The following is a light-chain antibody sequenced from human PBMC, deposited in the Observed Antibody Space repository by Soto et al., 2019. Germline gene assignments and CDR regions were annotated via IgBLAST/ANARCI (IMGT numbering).Light chain of an antibody. CDR2: AAS. J-gene: IGKJ5*01. CDR1: ETVTGKY. V-gene: IGKV3D-20*02. Sequence: EIVLTQSPGTLSLSPGDRATLSCRASETVTGKYLAWYQQKAGQAPRLLIFAASNRATGIPDRFSGSGSGTDFTLTISRLEPEDFAVYFCQQRYNWPVTFGQGTDWRL. CDR3: QQRYNWPVT.